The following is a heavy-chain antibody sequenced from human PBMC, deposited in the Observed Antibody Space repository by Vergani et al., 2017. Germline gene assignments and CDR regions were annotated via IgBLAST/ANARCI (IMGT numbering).Heavy chain of an antibody. V-gene: IGHV4-61*08. CDR1: GGSVDNRDYY. CDR3: AGDTHSWQRADR. D-gene: IGHD6-13*01. J-gene: IGHJ5*02. Sequence: LQLQESCPGLMKPSETLSLTCTVSGGSVDNRDYYWGWIRQPPGKGLDWIGSLSTTGGATHASHNPSLKSRVSLSVDTSKSQFSLRLTSVTAADSAIYYCAGDTHSWQRADRWGQGLMVSVSS. CDR2: LSTTGGA.